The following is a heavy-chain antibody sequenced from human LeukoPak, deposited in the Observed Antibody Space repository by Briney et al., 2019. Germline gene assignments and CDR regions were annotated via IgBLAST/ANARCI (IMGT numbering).Heavy chain of an antibody. Sequence: SETLSLTYAVYGWSFSGHYWSWIRQPPGKGLEWIGEINHSGSTNYNPSLKSRVTISVDTSKNEFSMKLRSVTVADTAVYYCARAVTGTTELRYWGQGTLVTVCS. D-gene: IGHD1-7*01. CDR1: GWSFSGHY. J-gene: IGHJ4*02. CDR2: INHSGST. CDR3: ARAVTGTTELRY. V-gene: IGHV4-34*01.